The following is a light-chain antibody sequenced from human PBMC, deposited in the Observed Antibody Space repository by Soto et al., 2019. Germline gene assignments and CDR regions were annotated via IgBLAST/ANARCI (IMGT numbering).Light chain of an antibody. CDR3: QQYGSALRT. CDR1: QSVSSY. Sequence: EIVLTQSPGTLSLSPGERATLSCRASQSVSSYLAWLQQKPGQAPRLLIYGASSRATGIPDRFSGSGSGTDFTLTISRLEPEDFAVYYCQQYGSALRTFGQGTKVDIK. CDR2: GAS. V-gene: IGKV3-20*01. J-gene: IGKJ1*01.